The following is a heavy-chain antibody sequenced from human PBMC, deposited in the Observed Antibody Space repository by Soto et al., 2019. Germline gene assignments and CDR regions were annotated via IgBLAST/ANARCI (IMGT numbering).Heavy chain of an antibody. J-gene: IGHJ6*02. CDR3: ARVTGRYYYGMDL. Sequence: QLQLQQWGAGLLKPSETLSLTCAVYGGSFSGYYWSWIHQRPGKGLEWIGQINHSGSTNYNPSLKSRVPISVDTSKNQFSLKLSSVPAADTAVYYCARVTGRYYYGMDLWGQGTTVTVSS. V-gene: IGHV4-34*01. CDR2: INHSGST. CDR1: GGSFSGYY.